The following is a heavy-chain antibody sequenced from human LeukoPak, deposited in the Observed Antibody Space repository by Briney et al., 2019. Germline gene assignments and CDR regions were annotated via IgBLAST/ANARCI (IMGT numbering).Heavy chain of an antibody. Sequence: ASVKVSCKASGGTFSSYAISWVRQAPGQGLEWMGGIIPIFGTADYAQKFQGRVTITADESTSTAYMELSSLRSEDTAVYYCARVRLKEGDGYNLYLDYWGQGTLVTVSS. CDR1: GGTFSSYA. J-gene: IGHJ4*02. CDR2: IIPIFGTA. V-gene: IGHV1-69*01. D-gene: IGHD5-24*01. CDR3: ARVRLKEGDGYNLYLDY.